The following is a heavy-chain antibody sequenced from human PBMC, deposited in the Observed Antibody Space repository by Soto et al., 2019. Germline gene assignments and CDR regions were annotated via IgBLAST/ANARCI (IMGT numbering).Heavy chain of an antibody. Sequence: ALETLSLTCNVSGGSISNFHLSWIRQPPGKGLEWIGYIYYSGNYYNPSLTSRVSMSLDKSKNQFSLHLKSVTAADTALYFCALGGYNYGRPFDFWGQGTRVTVSS. J-gene: IGHJ4*02. CDR2: IYYSGN. CDR1: GGSISNFH. V-gene: IGHV4-59*01. D-gene: IGHD5-18*01. CDR3: ALGGYNYGRPFDF.